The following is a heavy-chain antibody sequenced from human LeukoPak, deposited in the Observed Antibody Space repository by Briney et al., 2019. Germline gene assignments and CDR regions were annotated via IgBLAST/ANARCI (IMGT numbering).Heavy chain of an antibody. CDR1: GYTFTSYG. CDR2: ISAYNGNT. D-gene: IGHD3-3*01. J-gene: IGHJ6*02. V-gene: IGHV1-18*01. Sequence: ASVKVSCKASGYTFTSYGISWVRQAPGQGLEWMGWISAYNGNTNYAQKLQGRVTMTTDTSTSTAYMELSSLRSEDTAVYYCARNYDFWSGYGYGMDVWGQGTTVTVSS. CDR3: ARNYDFWSGYGYGMDV.